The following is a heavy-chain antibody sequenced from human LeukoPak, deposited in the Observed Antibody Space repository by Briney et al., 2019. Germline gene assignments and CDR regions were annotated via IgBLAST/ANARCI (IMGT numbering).Heavy chain of an antibody. J-gene: IGHJ5*02. CDR1: GFTFSTYG. V-gene: IGHV3-23*01. D-gene: IGHD4-17*01. Sequence: RGSLRLSCAASGFTFSTYGMNWVRQAPGKGLEWVSGISGSGGSTYYADSVKGRFTISRDNSKNTLYLQMNSLRAEDTALYYCAKDPHYGDYVGHNWFDPWGQGTLVTVSS. CDR2: ISGSGGST. CDR3: AKDPHYGDYVGHNWFDP.